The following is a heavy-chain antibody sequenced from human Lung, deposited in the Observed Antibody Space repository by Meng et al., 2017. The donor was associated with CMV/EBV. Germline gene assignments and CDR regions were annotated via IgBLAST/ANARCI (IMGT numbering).Heavy chain of an antibody. Sequence: QITLQESGPPLVKPTQTLTLTCTFSGFSLSTSEVGVGWIRQPPGKALEWLAVIYWDDDKRYSPSLKSRLTITKDTSKNQVVLTLTNMDPVDTTTYYCALFTRSWFDPWGQGTLVTVSS. CDR3: ALFTRSWFDP. J-gene: IGHJ5*02. CDR2: IYWDDDK. CDR1: GFSLSTSEVG. D-gene: IGHD2-2*01. V-gene: IGHV2-5*02.